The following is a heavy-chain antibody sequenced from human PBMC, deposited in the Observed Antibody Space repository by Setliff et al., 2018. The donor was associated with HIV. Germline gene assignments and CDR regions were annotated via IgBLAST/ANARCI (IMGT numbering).Heavy chain of an antibody. V-gene: IGHV4-39*01. J-gene: IGHJ4*02. CDR3: ATSENRVTDY. CDR2: IYFNGNT. D-gene: IGHD1-26*01. Sequence: PSETLSLTCIVSGVSIGSSSYYWGWIRQPPGKGLEWIASIYFNGNTYYSPSLKSRVTMSIDTSKNEFSLNLSSVTAADTALYFCATSENRVTDYWGQEIKVTVSS. CDR1: GVSIGSSSYY.